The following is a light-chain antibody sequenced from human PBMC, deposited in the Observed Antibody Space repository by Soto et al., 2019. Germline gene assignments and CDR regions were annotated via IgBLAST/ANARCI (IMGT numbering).Light chain of an antibody. CDR3: RSYSGSDNFVV. Sequence: QSVLTQPPSASGSPGQSVTISCAGTSSDVGGYNLVSWYQQHPGKAPKLMIYEVIKRPSGVPDRFSGSKSGNTASLTVSGLHAEDEADYYCRSYSGSDNFVVFGGGTKLTVL. CDR2: EVI. V-gene: IGLV2-8*01. J-gene: IGLJ2*01. CDR1: SSDVGGYNL.